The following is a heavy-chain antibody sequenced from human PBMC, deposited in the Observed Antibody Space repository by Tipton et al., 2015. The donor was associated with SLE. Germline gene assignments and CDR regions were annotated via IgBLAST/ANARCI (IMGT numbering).Heavy chain of an antibody. Sequence: TLSLTCTVSGGSISSSSYYWSWIRQPAGKGLEWIGSIYYSGSTYYNPSLKSRVTISVDTSKNQFSLKLSSVTAADTAVYYCARPEVGYDFWSAWGYWGQGTLVTVSS. CDR1: GGSISSSSYY. CDR3: ARPEVGYDFWSAWGY. CDR2: IYYSGST. J-gene: IGHJ4*02. D-gene: IGHD3-3*01. V-gene: IGHV4-39*01.